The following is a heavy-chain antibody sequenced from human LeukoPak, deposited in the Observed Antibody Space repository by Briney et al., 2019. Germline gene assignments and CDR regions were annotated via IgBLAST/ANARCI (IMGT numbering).Heavy chain of an antibody. CDR1: GFTFISFG. J-gene: IGHJ4*02. CDR3: AGGGSGRYCSGGSCSVFNY. D-gene: IGHD2-15*01. CDR2: ISPDGTTT. V-gene: IGHV3-74*01. Sequence: PGGSLRLSCAASGFTFISFGMHWVRQAPGKGLVWVSRISPDGTTTTYADSVKGRFTTFRDNAKNTLYLQMNSLRAEDTALYYCAGGGSGRYCSGGSCSVFNYWGQGTLVTVSS.